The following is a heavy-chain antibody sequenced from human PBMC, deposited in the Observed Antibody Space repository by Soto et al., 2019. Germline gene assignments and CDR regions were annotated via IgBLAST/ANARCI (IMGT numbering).Heavy chain of an antibody. J-gene: IGHJ6*02. Sequence: ASVKVSCTASGSTFTSAAMQWVRPARGQRLEWIGWIVVGSGNTNYAQKFQERVTITRDMSTSTAYMELSSLRSEDTAVYYCAAEGTVTTGMDVWGQGTTVTVSS. CDR2: IVVGSGNT. CDR3: AAEGTVTTGMDV. V-gene: IGHV1-58*02. CDR1: GSTFTSAA. D-gene: IGHD4-17*01.